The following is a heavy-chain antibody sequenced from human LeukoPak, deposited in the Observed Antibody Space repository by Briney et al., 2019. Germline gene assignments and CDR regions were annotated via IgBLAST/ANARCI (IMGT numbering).Heavy chain of an antibody. J-gene: IGHJ6*03. CDR1: GGSISHYY. Sequence: SETLSLTCSVSGGSISHYYFSWIRQPPGKGLEWLGYIYYSGSSNYNPSLKSRVTISADTSKNQFSLKLSSVTAADTAVYYCARVPRSYYYYYYMDVWGKGTTVTVSS. CDR3: ARVPRSYYYYYYMDV. CDR2: IYYSGSS. V-gene: IGHV4-59*01.